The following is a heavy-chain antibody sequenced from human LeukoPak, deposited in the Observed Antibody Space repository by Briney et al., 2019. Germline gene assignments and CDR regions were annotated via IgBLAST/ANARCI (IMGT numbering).Heavy chain of an antibody. J-gene: IGHJ4*02. Sequence: GGSLSPSGAASGFTFSDSAMHWVRQASGKGLEWVGRIRSKVNSYATAYAASVKGRFTISRDDSKNTAYLQMNSLKTEDTAVYYCARLSKHYWGQGILVTVSS. CDR2: IRSKVNSYAT. V-gene: IGHV3-73*01. CDR1: GFTFSDSA. CDR3: ARLSKHY.